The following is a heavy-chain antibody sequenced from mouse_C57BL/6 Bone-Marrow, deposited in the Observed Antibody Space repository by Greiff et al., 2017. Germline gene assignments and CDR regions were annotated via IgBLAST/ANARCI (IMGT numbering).Heavy chain of an antibody. CDR1: GFNIKDYY. J-gene: IGHJ3*01. CDR3: TPDSSGYTFAY. CDR2: IDPEDGDT. V-gene: IGHV14-1*01. Sequence: EVQVVESGAELVRPGASVKLSCTASGFNIKDYYMHWVKQRPEQGLEWIGRIDPEDGDTEYAPKFQGKATMTADTSSNTAYLQLSSLTSEDTAVYYCTPDSSGYTFAYWGQGTLVTVSA. D-gene: IGHD3-2*02.